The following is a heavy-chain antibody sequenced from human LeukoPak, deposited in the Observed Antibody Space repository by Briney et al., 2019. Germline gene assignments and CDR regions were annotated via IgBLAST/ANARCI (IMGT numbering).Heavy chain of an antibody. J-gene: IGHJ6*02. V-gene: IGHV3-13*01. D-gene: IGHD2-2*01. Sequence: GGSLRPSCAASGFTFSSYDMHWVRQATGKGLEWVSAIGTAGDTYYPGSVKGRFTISRENAKNSLYLQMNSLRAEDTAVYYCARGGCSSTSCYEGYYYGMDVWGQGTTVTVSS. CDR3: ARGGCSSTSCYEGYYYGMDV. CDR2: IGTAGDT. CDR1: GFTFSSYD.